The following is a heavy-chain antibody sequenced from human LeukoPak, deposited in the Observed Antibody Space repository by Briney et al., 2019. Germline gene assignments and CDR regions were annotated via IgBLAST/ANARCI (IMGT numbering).Heavy chain of an antibody. V-gene: IGHV4-39*02. CDR2: IYYNGGT. J-gene: IGHJ4*02. CDR3: AREVAGTPWIDY. CDR1: GGSISSSSYY. D-gene: IGHD6-19*01. Sequence: SETLSLTCTVSGGSISSSSYYWGWIRQPPGKGLDWIGNIYYNGGTYYNPSLKSRVTISVDTSKNQFSLKLSSVTAADTAVYYCAREVAGTPWIDYWGQGTLVTVSS.